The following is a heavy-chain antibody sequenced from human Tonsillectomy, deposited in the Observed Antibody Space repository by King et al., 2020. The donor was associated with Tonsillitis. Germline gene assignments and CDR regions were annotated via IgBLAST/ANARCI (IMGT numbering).Heavy chain of an antibody. J-gene: IGHJ4*02. CDR1: GFTFSSYW. CDR2: MNSDGSST. V-gene: IGHV3-74*01. D-gene: IGHD6-19*01. Sequence: VQLVESGGGLVQPGGSLRLSCAASGFTFSSYWMHWVRQAPGKGRVWVSRMNSDGSSTSYADSVKGRFTISRDNAKNTLYLQMNSLRVEDTALYYCARGPSGWGAFDYWGQGTLVTVSS. CDR3: ARGPSGWGAFDY.